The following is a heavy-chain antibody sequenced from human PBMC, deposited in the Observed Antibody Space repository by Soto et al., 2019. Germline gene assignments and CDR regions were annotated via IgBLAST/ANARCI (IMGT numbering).Heavy chain of an antibody. CDR2: IYYSGST. J-gene: IGHJ5*02. Sequence: SETLSLTCTVSGGSISSGGYYWSWIRQHPGKGLEWIGYIYYSGSTYDNPSLKSRVTISVHTSKNQFSLKLSSVTAADTAVYYAARDWGIPAATTNWFDPWGQGTLVTVSS. CDR1: GGSISSGGYY. CDR3: ARDWGIPAATTNWFDP. D-gene: IGHD2-2*01. V-gene: IGHV4-31*03.